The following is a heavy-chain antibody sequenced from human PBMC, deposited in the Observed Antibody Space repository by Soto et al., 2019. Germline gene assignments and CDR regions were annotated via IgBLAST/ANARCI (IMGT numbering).Heavy chain of an antibody. V-gene: IGHV1-18*01. CDR3: ARSGYSSGWYAFENDYYFDY. Sequence: GASVKVSCKASGYTFTSYGISWVRQAPGQGLEWMGWISAYNGNTNYAQKLQGRVTMTTDTSTSTAYMEPRSLRSDDTAVYYCARSGYSSGWYAFENDYYFDYWGQGTLVTVSS. CDR2: ISAYNGNT. D-gene: IGHD6-19*01. J-gene: IGHJ4*02. CDR1: GYTFTSYG.